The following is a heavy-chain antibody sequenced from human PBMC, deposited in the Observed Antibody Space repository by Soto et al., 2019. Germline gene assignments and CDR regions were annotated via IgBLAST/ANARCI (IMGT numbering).Heavy chain of an antibody. V-gene: IGHV5-10-1*01. CDR2: IDPSDSYT. CDR3: ARSTHSSSSAFRAFDI. Sequence: GESLKISCKGSGYSFTSYWISWVRQMPGKGLEWMGRIDPSDSYTNYSPSFRGHVTISADKSISTAYLQWSSLKASDTAMYYCARSTHSSSSAFRAFDIWGQGTMVTVSS. CDR1: GYSFTSYW. J-gene: IGHJ3*02. D-gene: IGHD6-6*01.